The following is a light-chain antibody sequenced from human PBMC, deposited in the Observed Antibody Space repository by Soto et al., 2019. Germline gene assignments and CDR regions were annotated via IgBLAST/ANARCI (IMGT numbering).Light chain of an antibody. J-gene: IGKJ3*01. V-gene: IGKV1-39*01. CDR3: QQSYNAPFT. Sequence: IRMTQSPSSLSASIGDTVTITCRASQTIDRYLNWFQQKSGQAPKLLMNAASTLRSGVPSRFSASGSGTDFTLTISSXQPEDYATYYCQQSYNAPFTFGPGTKVDIK. CDR1: QTIDRY. CDR2: AAS.